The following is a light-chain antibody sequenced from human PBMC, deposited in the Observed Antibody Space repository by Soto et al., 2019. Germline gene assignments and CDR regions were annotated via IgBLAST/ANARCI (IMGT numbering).Light chain of an antibody. CDR3: AAWDNSLTTWV. V-gene: IGLV1-47*01. J-gene: IGLJ3*02. Sequence: QSVLTQPPSTSGTPGQRVTISCSGRSSNIGSNYVYWYQQFPGTAPKLLIYRNDQRPSGVPDRFSGSKSDTSASLAISGLRSEDEADYYCAAWDNSLTTWVFGGGTKLTV. CDR2: RND. CDR1: SSNIGSNY.